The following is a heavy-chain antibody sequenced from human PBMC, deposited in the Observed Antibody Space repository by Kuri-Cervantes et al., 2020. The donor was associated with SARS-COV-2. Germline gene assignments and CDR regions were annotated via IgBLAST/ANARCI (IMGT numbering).Heavy chain of an antibody. CDR3: ARSMGNFWSGYYAAYYYYYMDV. CDR1: GGSISSHY. V-gene: IGHV4-59*11. D-gene: IGHD3-3*01. J-gene: IGHJ6*03. Sequence: ESLKISCTVSGGSISSHYWSWIRQPPGKGLEWIGYIYYSGSTNYNPSLKSRVTISVDTSKNQFSLKLSSVTAADTAVYYCARSMGNFWSGYYAAYYYYYMDVWGKGTTVTVSS. CDR2: IYYSGST.